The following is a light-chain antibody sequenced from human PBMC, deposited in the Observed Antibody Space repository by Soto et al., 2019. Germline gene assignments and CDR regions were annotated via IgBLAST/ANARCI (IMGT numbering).Light chain of an antibody. V-gene: IGKV3D-20*01. Sequence: EIVLTQSPATLSLSPGERGTLSCGARESVTDYLAWYQQKPGQAPRLLVYDVANTATGIPDRFSGSGSGTDSTLPLSRLEPEDFAAYYCQQYGSSPEWTFGQGTKVDIK. CDR1: ESVTDY. CDR3: QQYGSSPEWT. CDR2: DVA. J-gene: IGKJ1*01.